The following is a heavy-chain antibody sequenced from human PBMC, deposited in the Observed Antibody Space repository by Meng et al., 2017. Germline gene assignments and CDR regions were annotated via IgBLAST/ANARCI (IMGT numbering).Heavy chain of an antibody. CDR3: ARAGIAVTGPDY. CDR1: GYTFTSYV. V-gene: IGHV1-18*01. D-gene: IGHD6-19*01. J-gene: IGHJ4*02. Sequence: HVQLVQAGDECKKPGASMKVSCKASGYTFTSYVISWVRQDPGQGLEWMGWISAYNGNTNYAQKLQGRVTMTTDTSTSTAYMELRSLRSDDTAVYYCARAGIAVTGPDYWGQGTLVTVSS. CDR2: ISAYNGNT.